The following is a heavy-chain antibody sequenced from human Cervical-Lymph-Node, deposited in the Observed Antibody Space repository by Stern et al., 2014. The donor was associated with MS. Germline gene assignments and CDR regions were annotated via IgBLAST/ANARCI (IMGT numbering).Heavy chain of an antibody. Sequence: QVQLQESGPGLVKPSQTLSLTCTVSGGSISSGGYYWSWIRQHPGKGLEWIGYIYYSGSIYYNPSLKSRVTISVDTSKNQFSLKLSSVTAADTAVYYCARCVVGGTSIFDYWGQGTLVTVSS. J-gene: IGHJ4*02. CDR2: IYYSGSI. CDR1: GGSISSGGYY. V-gene: IGHV4-31*03. CDR3: ARCVVGGTSIFDY. D-gene: IGHD4-23*01.